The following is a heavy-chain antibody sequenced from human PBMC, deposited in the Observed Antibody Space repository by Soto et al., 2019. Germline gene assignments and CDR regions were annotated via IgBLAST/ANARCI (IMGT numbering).Heavy chain of an antibody. J-gene: IGHJ6*02. Sequence: SETLSLTCTVSGGSINAFFWSWVRQPPGKGLESIGYIFYSGSTNYNPSLKSRVTISLDTSKTQFSLNLTSVTAADTAVYYCATQTGLYYYGLDVWRQGTMVTVSS. CDR1: GGSINAFF. CDR2: IFYSGST. CDR3: ATQTGLYYYGLDV. V-gene: IGHV4-59*01.